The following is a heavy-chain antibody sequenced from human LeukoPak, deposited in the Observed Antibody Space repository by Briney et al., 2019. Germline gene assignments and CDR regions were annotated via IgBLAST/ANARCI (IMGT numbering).Heavy chain of an antibody. D-gene: IGHD6-25*01. CDR1: GFTFSSYG. Sequence: PGGSLRLSCAASGFTFSSYGMHWVRQAPGKGLEWVSSISSSSSYIYYADSVKGRFTISRDNAKNSLYLQMNSLRAEDTAVYYCARGGSADSFDYWGQGTLVTVSS. CDR2: ISSSSSYI. CDR3: ARGGSADSFDY. V-gene: IGHV3-21*01. J-gene: IGHJ4*02.